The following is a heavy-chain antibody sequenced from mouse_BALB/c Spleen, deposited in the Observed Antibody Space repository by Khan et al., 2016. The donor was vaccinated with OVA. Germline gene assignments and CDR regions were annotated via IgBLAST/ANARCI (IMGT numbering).Heavy chain of an antibody. J-gene: IGHJ2*01. CDR2: IYPGTDNT. V-gene: IGHV1-76*01. CDR3: AREEALYYFDY. Sequence: QVQLKQSGAELVRPGASVKLSCKTSGYIFTNYWIHWVKQRSGLGLEWIARIYPGTDNTYYNAKFKDKATLTVDKSSSTAYIQLSSLKSEDSAVYFCAREEALYYFDYWGQGTTLTVSS. CDR1: GYIFTNYW. D-gene: IGHD3-2*02.